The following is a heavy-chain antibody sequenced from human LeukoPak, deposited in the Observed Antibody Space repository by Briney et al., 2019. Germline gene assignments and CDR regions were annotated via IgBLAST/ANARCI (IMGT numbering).Heavy chain of an antibody. CDR2: ISSSSGSTI. CDR1: GFTFSGYE. J-gene: IGHJ4*02. CDR3: ATGGNSLAY. Sequence: GGSLRLSCAASGFTFSGYEMNWVRQAPGKGLEWVSYISSSSGSTIYYADSVKGRFTISRDNAKNSLSLQMNSLRAEDTAVYYCATGGNSLAYWGQGTLVTVSS. V-gene: IGHV3-48*03. D-gene: IGHD1-26*01.